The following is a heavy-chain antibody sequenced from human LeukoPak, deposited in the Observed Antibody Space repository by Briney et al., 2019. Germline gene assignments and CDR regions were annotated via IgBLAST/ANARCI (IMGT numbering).Heavy chain of an antibody. V-gene: IGHV4-39*07. D-gene: IGHD6-19*01. J-gene: IGHJ5*02. CDR3: VKRAYSSGRRWFDP. CDR2: IYYSGST. Sequence: PSETLSLTCTVSGGSISSSSYYWGWIRQPPGKGLEWIGSIYYSGSTYYNPSLKSRVTISVDTSKNQFSLKLSSVTAADTAVYYCVKRAYSSGRRWFDPWGQGTLVTVSS. CDR1: GGSISSSSYY.